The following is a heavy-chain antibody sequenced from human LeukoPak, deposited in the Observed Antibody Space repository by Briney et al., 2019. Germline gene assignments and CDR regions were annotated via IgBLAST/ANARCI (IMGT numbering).Heavy chain of an antibody. CDR1: GFTFSNYA. CDR2: ISGSVGTT. Sequence: GGSLRLSCAASGFTFSNYAMSWVRQAPGKGLEWVSSISGSVGTTFYADSVKGRFTISRDNYQNTLYLQMNSLRAEDTAVYYCAKGSTSSSASGEYWGRGTLVTVSA. CDR3: AKGSTSSSASGEY. J-gene: IGHJ4*02. D-gene: IGHD6-6*01. V-gene: IGHV3-23*01.